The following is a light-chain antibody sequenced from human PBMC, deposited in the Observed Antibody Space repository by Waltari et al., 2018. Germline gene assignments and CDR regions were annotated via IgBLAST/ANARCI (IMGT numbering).Light chain of an antibody. V-gene: IGLV2-14*01. J-gene: IGLJ2*01. CDR1: SSDIGGYNY. CDR3: SSYSYSSGTLVI. Sequence: QSALTQPASVSGSPGQSITISCTGTSSDIGGYNYVSWYQQHPGKAPELSIFEVPNRPAGVSHRFSGPKSANTASLTISALQADDEADYYCSSYSYSSGTLVIFGGGTRLTVL. CDR2: EVP.